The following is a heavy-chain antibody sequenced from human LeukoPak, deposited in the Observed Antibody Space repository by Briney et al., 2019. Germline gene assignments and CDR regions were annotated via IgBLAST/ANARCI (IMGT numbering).Heavy chain of an antibody. Sequence: GGSLRLSCAASGFIFSKYGMHWVRQAPGKGLEWVAFIADDGSNKYHADSVKGRFTISRDNSKNTLYLHMNSLSAEDTAVYYCAKGSSIWYNYFDSWGQGTLVTVSS. J-gene: IGHJ4*02. D-gene: IGHD6-13*01. CDR1: GFIFSKYG. V-gene: IGHV3-30*02. CDR3: AKGSSIWYNYFDS. CDR2: IADDGSNK.